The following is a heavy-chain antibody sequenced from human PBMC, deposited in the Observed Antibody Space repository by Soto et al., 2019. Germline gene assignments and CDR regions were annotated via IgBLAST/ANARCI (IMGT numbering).Heavy chain of an antibody. J-gene: IGHJ6*02. CDR1: GLSLTTGGVG. Sequence: QITLKESGPTLVKPAQTLTLTCTFSGLSLTTGGVGVGWIRQPPGQALAWLAILYWDDDKRYSPSLQSSLTSTQDTSKNQVVLTMTNMDPVDTGTDYCAHRPGSGSGSHFTRYGMDVWGQGTTVTVSS. CDR3: AHRPGSGSGSHFTRYGMDV. D-gene: IGHD3-10*01. V-gene: IGHV2-5*02. CDR2: LYWDDDK.